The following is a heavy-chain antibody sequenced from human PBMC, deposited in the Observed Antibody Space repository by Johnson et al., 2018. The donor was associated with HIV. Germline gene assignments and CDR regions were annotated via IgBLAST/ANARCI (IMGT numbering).Heavy chain of an antibody. J-gene: IGHJ3*02. CDR3: ARVRYSSGWPIYAFDI. V-gene: IGHV3-11*04. CDR2: ISSGSHTI. Sequence: QVQLVESGGGLVQPGGSLRLSCAASGFAFSDYYMAWIRQAPGKGLEWVSFISSGSHTIYYADSVKGRFTISRDNSKNSLYLQMNSLGAEDTAVYYCARVRYSSGWPIYAFDIWGRGTMVTVSS. CDR1: GFAFSDYY. D-gene: IGHD6-19*01.